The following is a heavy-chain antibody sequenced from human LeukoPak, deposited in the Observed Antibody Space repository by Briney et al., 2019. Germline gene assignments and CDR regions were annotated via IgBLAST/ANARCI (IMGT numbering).Heavy chain of an antibody. V-gene: IGHV4-4*07. Sequence: PSETLSLTCTVSGGSISSYYWGWIRQPAGKGLEWIGRIYTSGSTNYNPSLKSRVTMSVDTSTNQFSLKLSPVTAADTAVYYCARVARAFDCLSPSDYWGQGTLVTVSS. CDR1: GGSISSYY. CDR2: IYTSGST. CDR3: ARVARAFDCLSPSDY. D-gene: IGHD3-9*01. J-gene: IGHJ4*02.